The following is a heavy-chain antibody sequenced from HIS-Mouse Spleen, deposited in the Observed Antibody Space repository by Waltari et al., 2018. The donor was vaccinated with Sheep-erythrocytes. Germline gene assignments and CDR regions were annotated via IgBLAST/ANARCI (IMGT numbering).Heavy chain of an antibody. V-gene: IGHV3-9*01. J-gene: IGHJ4*02. D-gene: IGHD2-2*01. CDR1: GFSFDDYA. CDR2: ISWNSGSI. Sequence: GLVQPGRSLRLSCAASGFSFDDYAMHVVRQAPGKGLEWFSGISWNSGSIGYADSVKGRFTISRDNAKNSLYLQMNSLRAEDTALYYCAKDISRNIVVGPAAVGDYWGQGTLVTVSS. CDR3: AKDISRNIVVGPAAVGDY.